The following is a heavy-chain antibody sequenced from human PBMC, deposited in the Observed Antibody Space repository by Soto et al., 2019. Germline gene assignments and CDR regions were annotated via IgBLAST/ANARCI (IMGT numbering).Heavy chain of an antibody. CDR2: FYYSGSP. Sequence: QLQLQESGPGLVKPSETLSLTCTVSGGSISSSNFYWGWIRQPPGNGLEWIGSFYYSGSPYYNPSLKSRVTISVDTSKNQFSLKLSSVTAADTAVYYCARQSHYGEFDYWGQGTLVTVSS. V-gene: IGHV4-39*01. CDR3: ARQSHYGEFDY. J-gene: IGHJ4*02. D-gene: IGHD3-16*01. CDR1: GGSISSSNFY.